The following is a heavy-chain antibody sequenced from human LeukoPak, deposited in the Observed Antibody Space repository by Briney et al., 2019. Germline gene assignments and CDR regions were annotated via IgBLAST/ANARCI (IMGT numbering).Heavy chain of an antibody. Sequence: SETLSLACTVSGGSISSSSYYWGWIRQPPGKGLEWIGSIYYSGSTYYNPSLKSRVTISVDTSKNQFSLKLNSVTAADTAVYYCASGLWFGELSQGTYFDYWGQGTLVTVSS. J-gene: IGHJ4*02. CDR1: GGSISSSSYY. CDR2: IYYSGST. V-gene: IGHV4-39*07. D-gene: IGHD3-10*01. CDR3: ASGLWFGELSQGTYFDY.